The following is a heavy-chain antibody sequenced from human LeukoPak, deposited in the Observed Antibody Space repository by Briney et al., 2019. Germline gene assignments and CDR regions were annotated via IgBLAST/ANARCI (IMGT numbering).Heavy chain of an antibody. Sequence: PSETLSLTCTVSGGSVSSGSRYWSWIRQPPEKGLEWIGYIYYSGSTNYNPSLKSRVTMSLDTSKNQFSLKLTSVTAADTAVYYCARYRNYGGHGFDYWGQGTLVAVSS. CDR2: IYYSGST. V-gene: IGHV4-61*01. CDR3: ARYRNYGGHGFDY. J-gene: IGHJ4*02. D-gene: IGHD4-23*01. CDR1: GGSVSSGSRY.